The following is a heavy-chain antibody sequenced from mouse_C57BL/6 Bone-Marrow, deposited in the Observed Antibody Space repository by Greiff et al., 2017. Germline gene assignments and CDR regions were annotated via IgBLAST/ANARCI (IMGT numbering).Heavy chain of an antibody. CDR1: GFTFSDFY. D-gene: IGHD2-4*01. J-gene: IGHJ1*03. CDR2: SRNKANDYTT. V-gene: IGHV7-1*01. CDR3: ARDAYDYDVRYFDV. Sequence: DVQLVESGGGLVQSGRSLRLSCATSGFTFSDFYMEWVRQAPGKGLEWIAASRNKANDYTTEYSASVKGRFIVSRDTSQSILYLQMNALRAEDTAIYYCARDAYDYDVRYFDVWGTGTTVTVSS.